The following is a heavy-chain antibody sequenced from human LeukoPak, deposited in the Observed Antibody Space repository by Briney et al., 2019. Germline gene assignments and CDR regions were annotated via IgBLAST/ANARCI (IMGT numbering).Heavy chain of an antibody. V-gene: IGHV4-31*03. J-gene: IGHJ6*03. CDR3: ARLMTVAGYYYYMDV. D-gene: IGHD6-19*01. CDR1: GGSISSGGYY. CDR2: IYYSGST. Sequence: PSETLSLTCTVSGGSISSGGYYWSWIRQHPGKGLEWIGYIYYSGSTYYNPSLKSRVTISVDTSKNQFSLKLSSVTAADTAVYYCARLMTVAGYYYYMDVWGKGTTVTVSS.